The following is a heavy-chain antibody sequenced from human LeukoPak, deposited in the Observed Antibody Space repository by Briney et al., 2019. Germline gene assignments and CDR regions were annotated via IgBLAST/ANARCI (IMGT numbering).Heavy chain of an antibody. Sequence: GASVKVSCKVSGYTLTELSMHWVRQAPGKGLEWMGGFDPEDGETIYAQKFQGRVTMTEDTSTDTAYMEMGSLRSDDTAVYYCATMGRYGELSADYWGQGTLVTVSS. CDR2: FDPEDGET. CDR1: GYTLTELS. D-gene: IGHD3-10*01. J-gene: IGHJ4*02. V-gene: IGHV1-24*01. CDR3: ATMGRYGELSADY.